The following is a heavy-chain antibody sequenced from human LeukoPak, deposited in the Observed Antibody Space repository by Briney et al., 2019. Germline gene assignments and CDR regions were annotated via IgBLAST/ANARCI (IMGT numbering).Heavy chain of an antibody. CDR1: GDSISSYY. Sequence: SETLSLTCTVSGDSISSYYWSWIRQPPGKGLEWIGYIYYSGSTNYNPSLKSRVTISVDTSKNQFSLKLSSVTAADTAVYYCARRIRVGTSFDYWGQGTLVTVSS. V-gene: IGHV4-59*08. D-gene: IGHD1-1*01. CDR2: IYYSGST. CDR3: ARRIRVGTSFDY. J-gene: IGHJ4*02.